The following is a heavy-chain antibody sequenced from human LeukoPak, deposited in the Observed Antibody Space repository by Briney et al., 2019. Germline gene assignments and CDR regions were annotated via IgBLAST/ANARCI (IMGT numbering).Heavy chain of an antibody. Sequence: SETLSLTCSVSGDSISSLYWSWVRQPAGEGLEWIGRIYSSGSTNYNPSLKSRVIMSVDTSKNQSSLKLSSVTAADTAVYYCARVGRKYCYGGACFNPLDYWGQGILVAVSS. V-gene: IGHV4-4*07. J-gene: IGHJ4*02. CDR2: IYSSGST. D-gene: IGHD2-21*02. CDR3: ARVGRKYCYGGACFNPLDY. CDR1: GDSISSLY.